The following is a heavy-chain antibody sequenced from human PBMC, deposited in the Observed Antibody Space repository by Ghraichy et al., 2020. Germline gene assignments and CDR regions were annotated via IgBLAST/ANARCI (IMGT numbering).Heavy chain of an antibody. CDR2: IWFDGTVT. D-gene: IGHD1-1*01. V-gene: IGHV3-33*01. Sequence: GALRLSCTASGFTFSRINMHWVRQAPGKGLEWVAVIWFDGTVTYYADSVKGRFTISRDNSKNALFLQMNSLRAEDTAVYYCVRDRYNGDEGLGSWGQGTLVTVSS. CDR3: VRDRYNGDEGLGS. J-gene: IGHJ5*02. CDR1: GFTFSRIN.